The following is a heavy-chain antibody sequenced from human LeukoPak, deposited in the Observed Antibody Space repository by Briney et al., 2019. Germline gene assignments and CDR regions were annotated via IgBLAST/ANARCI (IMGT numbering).Heavy chain of an antibody. J-gene: IGHJ3*01. CDR3: ARAPRTGAWDMITFGGVIVHGDAFDF. V-gene: IGHV4-39*07. CDR2: IYYSGST. Sequence: NTSETLSLTCAVSGGSLIGTTYYWGWIRQPPGKGLEWIGSIYYSGSTYYNPSLKSRVTVSVDMSKNQFSLQLSSVTAADTAVYYCARAPRTGAWDMITFGGVIVHGDAFDFWGQGTMVTVSS. D-gene: IGHD3-16*02. CDR1: GGSLIGTTYY.